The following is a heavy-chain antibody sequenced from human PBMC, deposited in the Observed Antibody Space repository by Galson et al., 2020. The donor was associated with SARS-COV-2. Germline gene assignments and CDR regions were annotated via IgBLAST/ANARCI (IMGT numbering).Heavy chain of an antibody. J-gene: IGHJ3*01. CDR1: GFTIKDYW. CDR2: ISSDSSIT. Sequence: GESLKISCAASGFTIKDYWMHWVRQAPGKGPVWVSRISSDSSITSYADSVKGRFTISRDNAKNTVYLQMISLRVDDTAVYYCARDPLWGQGPMVTVSS. V-gene: IGHV3-74*01. CDR3: ARDPL.